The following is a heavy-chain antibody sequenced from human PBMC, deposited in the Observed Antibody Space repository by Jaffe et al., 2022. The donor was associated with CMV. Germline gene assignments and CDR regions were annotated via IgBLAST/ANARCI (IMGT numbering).Heavy chain of an antibody. CDR1: GGSFSGYY. V-gene: IGHV4-34*01. Sequence: QVQLQQWGAGLLKPSETLSLTCAVYGGSFSGYYWSWIRQPPGKGLEWIGEINHSGSTNYNPSLKSRVTISVDTSKNQFSLKLSSVTAADTAVYYCARGALRGYSLSWGQGTLVTVSS. CDR3: ARGALRGYSLS. CDR2: INHSGST. J-gene: IGHJ4*02. D-gene: IGHD2-2*03.